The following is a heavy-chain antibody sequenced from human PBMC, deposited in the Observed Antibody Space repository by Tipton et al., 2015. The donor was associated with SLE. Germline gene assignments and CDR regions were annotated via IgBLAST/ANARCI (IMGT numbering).Heavy chain of an antibody. V-gene: IGHV4-34*01. J-gene: IGHJ4*02. CDR1: GGSFSGYY. CDR3: AREGIYGDSARSYFDY. Sequence: TLSLTCAVYGGSFSGYYWSWIRQPPGKGLEWIGEINHSGSTNYNPSFKSRVTISVDTSKNQFSLKLSSVTAADTAVYYCAREGIYGDSARSYFDYWGQGTLVTVSS. D-gene: IGHD4-17*01. CDR2: INHSGST.